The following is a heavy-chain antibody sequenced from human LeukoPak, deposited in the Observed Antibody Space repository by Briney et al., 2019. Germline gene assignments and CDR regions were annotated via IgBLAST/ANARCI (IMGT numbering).Heavy chain of an antibody. CDR1: GFTFSSYA. V-gene: IGHV3-23*01. J-gene: IGHJ3*02. Sequence: GGSLRLSCAASGFTFSSYAMYWVRQAPGKGLEWVSGIFGSGGSTHYADSVKGRFTISRDNSKNTLYLQMNSLRAEDTAVYYCARERAQAFDIWGQGTMVTVSS. CDR2: IFGSGGST. CDR3: ARERAQAFDI.